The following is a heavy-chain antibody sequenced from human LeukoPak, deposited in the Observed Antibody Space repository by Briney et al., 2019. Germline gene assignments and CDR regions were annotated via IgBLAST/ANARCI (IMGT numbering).Heavy chain of an antibody. CDR3: ARRYYYDSSGYFDY. CDR1: GYSFTSYW. J-gene: IGHJ4*02. V-gene: IGHV5-51*01. CDR2: IYPGDSGT. Sequence: GESLKISCKGSGYSFTSYWIGWVRQMPGRGLEWMGIIYPGDSGTRYSPSVQGQVTLSADKSISTAYLQWSSLKASDTAMYYCARRYYYDSSGYFDYWGQGTLVTVSS. D-gene: IGHD3-22*01.